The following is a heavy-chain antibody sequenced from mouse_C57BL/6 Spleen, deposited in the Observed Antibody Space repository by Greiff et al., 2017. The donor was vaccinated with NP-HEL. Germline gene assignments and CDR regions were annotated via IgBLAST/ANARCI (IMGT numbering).Heavy chain of an antibody. D-gene: IGHD2-5*01. V-gene: IGHV5-9-1*02. CDR3: TRDPADYYSNYYAMDY. CDR2: ISSGGDYI. J-gene: IGHJ4*01. CDR1: GFTFSSYA. Sequence: EVKVVESGEGLVKPGGSLKLSCAASGFTFSSYAMSWVRQTPEKRLEWVAYISSGGDYIYYADTVKGRFTISRDNARNTLYLQMSSLKSEDTAMYYCTRDPADYYSNYYAMDYWGQGTSVTVSS.